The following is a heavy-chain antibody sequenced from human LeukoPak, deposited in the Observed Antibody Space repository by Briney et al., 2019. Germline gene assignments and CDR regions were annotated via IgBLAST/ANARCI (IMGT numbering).Heavy chain of an antibody. CDR2: IIPILGIA. CDR3: ARGTSESTVVTPFY. V-gene: IGHV1-69*04. CDR1: GGTFSSYA. J-gene: IGHJ4*02. Sequence: RATVKVSCKASGGTFSSYAISWVRQAPGQGLEWMGRIIPILGIANYAQKFQGRITITADKSTSTAYMELSSLRSEDTAVYYCARGTSESTVVTPFYWGQGTLVTVSS. D-gene: IGHD4-23*01.